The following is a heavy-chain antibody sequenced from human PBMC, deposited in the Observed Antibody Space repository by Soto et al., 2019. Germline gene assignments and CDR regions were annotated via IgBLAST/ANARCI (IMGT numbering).Heavy chain of an antibody. CDR1: GYTFTSYG. V-gene: IGHV1-18*01. Sequence: QVQLVQSGAEVKKPGASVKVSCKASGYTFTSYGISWVRQAPGQGLEWMGWISAYNGNTNYAQKLQGRVTMTTDTATSTAYRELRSLRSDDTAGYYCARGGAGGDCSSTSCYDVPYYYYYMDVWGKGTTVTVSS. D-gene: IGHD2-2*01. CDR2: ISAYNGNT. CDR3: ARGGAGGDCSSTSCYDVPYYYYYMDV. J-gene: IGHJ6*03.